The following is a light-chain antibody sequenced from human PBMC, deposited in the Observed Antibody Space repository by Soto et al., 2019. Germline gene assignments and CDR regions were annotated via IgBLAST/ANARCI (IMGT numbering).Light chain of an antibody. CDR3: SSYAGAVV. V-gene: IGLV2-23*01. Sequence: QSVLTQPASVSGSPGQSITISCTGTSSDVGTYNLVSWYQHHPGKAPKLMIYEGSNRPSGVSHRFSGSQSGNTASLTISGLHAEDEAEYYCSSYAGAVVFGGGTKLTVL. CDR2: EGS. J-gene: IGLJ2*01. CDR1: SSDVGTYNL.